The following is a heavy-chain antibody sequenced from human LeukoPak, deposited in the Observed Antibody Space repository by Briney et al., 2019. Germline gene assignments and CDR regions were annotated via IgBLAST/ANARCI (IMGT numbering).Heavy chain of an antibody. CDR1: GFTFDDYG. CDR3: AREGDSSGYYYSGSFGY. Sequence: GGSLRLSCAASGFTFDDYGMSWVRQAPGKGLEWVSGINWNGGSTGYADSVKGRFTISRDNAKNSLYLQMNSLRAEDTALYYCAREGDSSGYYYSGSFGYRGQGTLVTVSS. V-gene: IGHV3-20*04. J-gene: IGHJ4*02. CDR2: INWNGGST. D-gene: IGHD3-22*01.